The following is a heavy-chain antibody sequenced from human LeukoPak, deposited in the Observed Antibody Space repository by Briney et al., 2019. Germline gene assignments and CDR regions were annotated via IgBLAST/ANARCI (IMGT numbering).Heavy chain of an antibody. CDR2: IESKTDGGTI. J-gene: IGHJ4*02. V-gene: IGHV3-15*04. Sequence: GGSLRHSCAASGFTFTDAWMSWVRQAPGKGLEWVGRIESKTDGGTIYYAAPVKGRFTISRDDSNNTLYLQMNSLKTEDTAVYYCTIDDVGLAPDYWGQGTLVTVSS. D-gene: IGHD1-26*01. CDR3: TIDDVGLAPDY. CDR1: GFTFTDAW.